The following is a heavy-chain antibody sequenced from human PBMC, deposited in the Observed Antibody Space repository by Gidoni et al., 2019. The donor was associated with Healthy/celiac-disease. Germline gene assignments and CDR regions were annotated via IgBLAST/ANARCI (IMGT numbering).Heavy chain of an antibody. J-gene: IGHJ4*02. V-gene: IGHV4-39*07. D-gene: IGHD2-8*01. Sequence: QLQLQESGPGLVKPSETLSLTCTVSGGSISSGSYSWGWIRQPPGKGLEWIGSIYYSGSTYYNPSLKIRVTISVDTSKNQFSLKLSSVTAADTAVYYCARYLWTRGGNSGYCTNGVCYETPDYWGQGTLVTVSS. CDR3: ARYLWTRGGNSGYCTNGVCYETPDY. CDR2: IYYSGST. CDR1: GGSISSGSYS.